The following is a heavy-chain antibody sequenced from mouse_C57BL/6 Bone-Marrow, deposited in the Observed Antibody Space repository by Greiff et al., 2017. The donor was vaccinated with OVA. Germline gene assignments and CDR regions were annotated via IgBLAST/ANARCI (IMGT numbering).Heavy chain of an antibody. CDR1: GYTFTSSW. CDR2: IHPSDSDT. D-gene: IGHD4-1*01. J-gene: IGHJ2*01. Sequence: VQLQQSGAELVKPGASVKVSCTASGYTFTSSWMHWVKQRPGQGLEWIGRIHPSDSDTNYNKKFKGKAPFTLYKSSSTAYMQLSSLTSEDSAVYYCVTGTGDYWGQGTTLTVSS. CDR3: VTGTGDY. V-gene: IGHV1-74*01.